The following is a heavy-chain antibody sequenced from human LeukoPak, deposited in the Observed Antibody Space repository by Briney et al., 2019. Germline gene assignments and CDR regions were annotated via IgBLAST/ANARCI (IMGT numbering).Heavy chain of an antibody. CDR3: ARDLDAGLTGDAFDI. V-gene: IGHV4-59*01. CDR2: LYYSGST. Sequence: PSETLSLTCSVSGGSIRSYYWSWIRQPPGQGLEWIGYLYYSGSTNYNPSLKGRVTISVDTSKNQFSLRLSSVTAADTAVYYCARDLDAGLTGDAFDIWGQGTMVTVSS. J-gene: IGHJ3*02. CDR1: GGSIRSYY. D-gene: IGHD7-27*01.